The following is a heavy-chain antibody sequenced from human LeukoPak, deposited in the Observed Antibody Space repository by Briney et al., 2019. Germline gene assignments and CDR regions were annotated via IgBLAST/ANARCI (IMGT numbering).Heavy chain of an antibody. J-gene: IGHJ4*02. V-gene: IGHV1-18*01. CDR1: GYTFTSYG. Sequence: ASVKVSCKASGYTFTSYGISWVRQAPGQGLEWMGWISAYNGNTNYAQKFQGRVTMTTDTSTSIVYMELTSLRTDDTAVYFCARDTPQHLKRFDYWGQGTLITVSS. D-gene: IGHD6-13*01. CDR2: ISAYNGNT. CDR3: ARDTPQHLKRFDY.